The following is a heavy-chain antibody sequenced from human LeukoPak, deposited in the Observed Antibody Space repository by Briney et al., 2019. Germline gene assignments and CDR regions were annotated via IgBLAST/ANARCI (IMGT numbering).Heavy chain of an antibody. CDR1: GFTFSSYS. J-gene: IGHJ4*02. CDR2: ISSSSSYI. V-gene: IGHV3-21*01. Sequence: GGSLRLPCAASGFTFSSYSMNWVRQAPGKGLEWVSSISSSSSYIYYADSVKGRFTISRDNAKNSLYLQMNSLRAEDTAVYYCARPAVRYSSGWFPRDYFDYWGQGTLVTVSS. D-gene: IGHD6-19*01. CDR3: ARPAVRYSSGWFPRDYFDY.